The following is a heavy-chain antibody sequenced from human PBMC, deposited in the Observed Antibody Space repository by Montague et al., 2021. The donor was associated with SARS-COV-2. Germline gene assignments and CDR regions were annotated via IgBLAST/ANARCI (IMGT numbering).Heavy chain of an antibody. D-gene: IGHD1-26*01. V-gene: IGHV4-39*01. CDR3: ARQEFGGTTLYYFDI. Sequence: SETLSLTCTVSGGSISTSSYYWGWIRQPPGKGLEWIGSIYYSGNTYYNPSLKSRVTISVDTSKNQFSLKLSSVTAADTAVYYCARQEFGGTTLYYFDIWGQGTLVTVSS. CDR2: IYYSGNT. J-gene: IGHJ4*03. CDR1: GGSISTSSYY.